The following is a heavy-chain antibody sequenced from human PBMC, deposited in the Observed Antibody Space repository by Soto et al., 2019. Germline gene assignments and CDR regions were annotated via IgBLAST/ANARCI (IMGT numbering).Heavy chain of an antibody. J-gene: IGHJ6*02. Sequence: LETLSLTCAVSGGSISSSNWWSWVRQPPGKGLEWIWEIYHSGSTNYNPSLKSRVTISVDKSKNQFSLKLSSVTAADTAVYYCARGSLDRITGTTSSSYYYGMDVWGQGTTVTVSS. V-gene: IGHV4-4*02. CDR2: IYHSGST. D-gene: IGHD1-7*01. CDR1: GGSISSSNW. CDR3: ARGSLDRITGTTSSSYYYGMDV.